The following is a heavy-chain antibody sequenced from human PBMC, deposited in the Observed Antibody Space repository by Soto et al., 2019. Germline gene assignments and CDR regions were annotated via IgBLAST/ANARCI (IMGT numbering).Heavy chain of an antibody. CDR3: ARGNNWFDP. CDR1: GGSISGGGYY. CDR2: IYYSGST. Sequence: SETLSLTYTVSGGSISGGGYYWSWIRQHPGKGLEWIGYIYYSGSTYYDPSLKSRVTISVDTSKNQFSLKLSSVTAADTAVYYCARGNNWFDPWGQGTLVTVSS. V-gene: IGHV4-31*03. J-gene: IGHJ5*02.